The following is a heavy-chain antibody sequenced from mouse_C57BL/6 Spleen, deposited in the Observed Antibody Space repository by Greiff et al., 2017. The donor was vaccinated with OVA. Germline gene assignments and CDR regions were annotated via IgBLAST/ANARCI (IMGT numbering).Heavy chain of an antibody. CDR2: IWTGGGT. CDR3: ARNYYGNYLHFDY. V-gene: IGHV2-9-1*01. J-gene: IGHJ2*01. Sequence: VMLVESGPGLVAPSQSLSITCTVSGFSLTSYAISWVRQPPGKGLEWLGVIWTGGGTNYNSALKSRLSISKDNSKSQVFLKMNSLQTDDTARYYCARNYYGNYLHFDYWGQGTTLTVSS. D-gene: IGHD2-1*01. CDR1: GFSLTSYA.